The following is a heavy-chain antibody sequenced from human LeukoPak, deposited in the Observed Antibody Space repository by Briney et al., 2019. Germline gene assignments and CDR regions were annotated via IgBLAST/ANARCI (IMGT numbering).Heavy chain of an antibody. Sequence: PGGSLRLSCPVSGFTFSSYAMSWVRQATGGGLEWVSVISTSGESAYYADSVKGRFTISRENSNNTLFLQMNSLRVEDTAVYYCAKDKDVYAYGGVDYWGQGTLVTVSS. CDR3: AKDKDVYAYGGVDY. J-gene: IGHJ4*02. CDR1: GFTFSSYA. CDR2: ISTSGESA. V-gene: IGHV3-23*01. D-gene: IGHD3-10*01.